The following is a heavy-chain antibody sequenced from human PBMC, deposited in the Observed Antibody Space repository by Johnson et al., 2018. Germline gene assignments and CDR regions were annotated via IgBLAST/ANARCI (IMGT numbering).Heavy chain of an antibody. D-gene: IGHD6-19*01. CDR3: AKGRAQWLVLYYYYYGMDV. V-gene: IGHV3-9*01. J-gene: IGHJ6*02. Sequence: VQLVQSGGGLVQPGRSLRLSCAASGFTFDDYAMHWVRQAPGKGLEWVSGISWNSGSIGYADSVKGRFTFSRDNAKNSLYLQMNSLRAEDTALYSCAKGRAQWLVLYYYYYGMDVWGQGTTVTVSS. CDR2: ISWNSGSI. CDR1: GFTFDDYA.